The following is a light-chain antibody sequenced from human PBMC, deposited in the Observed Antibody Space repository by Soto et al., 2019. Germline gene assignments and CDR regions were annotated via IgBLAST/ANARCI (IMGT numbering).Light chain of an antibody. CDR2: GAS. V-gene: IGKV3-15*01. CDR1: QSVGSD. CDR3: QQYNKSPQT. J-gene: IGKJ1*01. Sequence: EILLTQSPATLSLSPGDRATLSCRASQSVGSDVAWYQQKNGQAPRLLIYGASTRATGIPARFSGSGYGTEVTIIISSLQYEDFAIYYCQQYNKSPQTFGHGTKVDIK.